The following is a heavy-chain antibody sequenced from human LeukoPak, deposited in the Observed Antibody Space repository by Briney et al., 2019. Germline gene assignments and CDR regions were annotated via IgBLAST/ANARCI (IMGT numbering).Heavy chain of an antibody. Sequence: GESLKISCKGSGYSFTSYWIGWVRQMPGKGLEGMGIIYPGDSDTRYSPSFQGQVTISADKSISTAYLQWSSLKASDTAMYYCARSSGVPVCRMDVWGQGTTVTVSS. J-gene: IGHJ6*02. CDR2: IYPGDSDT. CDR1: GYSFTSYW. CDR3: ARSSGVPVCRMDV. V-gene: IGHV5-51*01. D-gene: IGHD2-2*01.